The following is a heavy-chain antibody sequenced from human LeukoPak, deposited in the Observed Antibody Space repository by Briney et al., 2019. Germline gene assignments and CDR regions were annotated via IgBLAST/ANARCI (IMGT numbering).Heavy chain of an antibody. J-gene: IGHJ4*02. CDR1: GSTFSSYA. D-gene: IGHD3-10*01. V-gene: IGHV3-23*01. CDR2: ISGSGGST. CDR3: ARRGYLGHFDC. Sequence: GGSLRLSRAASGSTFSSYAMSWVRQAPGKGLEWVSAISGSGGSTYYADSVKGRFTISRDNSKNTLYLQMNSLRAEDTAVYYCARRGYLGHFDCWGQGTLVTVSS.